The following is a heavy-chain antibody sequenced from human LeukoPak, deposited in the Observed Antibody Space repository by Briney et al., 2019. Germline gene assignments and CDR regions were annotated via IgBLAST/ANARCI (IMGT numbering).Heavy chain of an antibody. CDR3: AKEKAHAHPVDY. J-gene: IGHJ4*02. V-gene: IGHV3-30*02. CDR1: GFTFSHYG. CDR2: MWSDGTKK. Sequence: GGSLRLSCAASGFTFSHYGMHWVRQAPGKGLEWVAVMWSDGTKKYYADSVKGRFTISRDLSKSTLYLQMDSLTGEDTAVYYCAKEKAHAHPVDYWGQGTLVTVSS.